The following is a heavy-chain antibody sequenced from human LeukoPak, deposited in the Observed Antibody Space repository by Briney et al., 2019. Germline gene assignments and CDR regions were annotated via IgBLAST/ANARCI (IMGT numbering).Heavy chain of an antibody. D-gene: IGHD3-10*01. CDR2: IYYSGTT. CDR3: ARIRLSWFGETNWFDP. Sequence: SETLSLTCTVSGGSISSYYWSWIRQPPGKGLEWIGYIYYSGTTNYNPSLKSRVTMSVDTSKNQFSLRLNSVTPADTAVYYCARIRLSWFGETNWFDPWGQGTLVTVSS. J-gene: IGHJ5*02. V-gene: IGHV4-59*01. CDR1: GGSISSYY.